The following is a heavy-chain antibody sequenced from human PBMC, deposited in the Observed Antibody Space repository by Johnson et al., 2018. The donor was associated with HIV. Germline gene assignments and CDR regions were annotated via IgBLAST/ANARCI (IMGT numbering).Heavy chain of an antibody. CDR1: GFTFSYAW. V-gene: IGHV3-15*01. J-gene: IGHJ3*01. CDR3: TRVVVITQEK. Sequence: VQLVESGGGLVKPGGSLRLSCAASGFTFSYAWMNWVRQAPGKGLEWVGRIKSKTDGGTTDYAAPVKGRFSISRDDSKNTLYLQMNNLKTEDTALYYCTRVVVITQEKWGQGTMVNVSS. D-gene: IGHD3-22*01. CDR2: IKSKTDGGTT.